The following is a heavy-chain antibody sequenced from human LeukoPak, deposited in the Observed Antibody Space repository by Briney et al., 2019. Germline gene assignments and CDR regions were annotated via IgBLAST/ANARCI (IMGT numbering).Heavy chain of an antibody. CDR2: ISSSGSTI. J-gene: IGHJ3*02. CDR1: GFTFSDYY. D-gene: IGHD6-13*01. Sequence: GGSLRLSCAASGFTFSDYYMSWIRQAPGKGLEWVSYISSSGSTIYYADSVKGRFTISRDNAKNSLYLQMNSLRAEDTAVYYCAGEIIAAAGTDAFDIWGQGTMVTVSS. V-gene: IGHV3-11*01. CDR3: AGEIIAAAGTDAFDI.